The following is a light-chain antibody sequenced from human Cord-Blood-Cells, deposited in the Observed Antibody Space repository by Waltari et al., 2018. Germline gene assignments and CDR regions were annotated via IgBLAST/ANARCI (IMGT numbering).Light chain of an antibody. CDR2: GAS. V-gene: IGKV3-15*01. J-gene: IGKJ2*01. CDR3: QQYNNWPGT. Sequence: MVTTQSPATLSVSPGERATLSCRASQSVSSNLAWYQQKPGQAPSLRIYGASSRATGIPARFRGRGAGKEYTLSFSSVRCENFAVYYCQQYNNWPGTFGQGTKLAMK. CDR1: QSVSSN.